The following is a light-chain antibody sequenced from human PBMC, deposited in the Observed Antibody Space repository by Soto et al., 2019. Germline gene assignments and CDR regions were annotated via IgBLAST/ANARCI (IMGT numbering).Light chain of an antibody. V-gene: IGKV1-5*01. CDR1: QSISSF. J-gene: IGKJ1*01. CDR2: DAS. Sequence: DIQMTQSPSTVSASVGDRVTITCRASQSISSFVAWYQQKPGKAPKLLIYDASSLESGVPSTFSGSGSGTEFTLTISSLQPDDFATCYCQQYNSYPWTFGQGTMADIK. CDR3: QQYNSYPWT.